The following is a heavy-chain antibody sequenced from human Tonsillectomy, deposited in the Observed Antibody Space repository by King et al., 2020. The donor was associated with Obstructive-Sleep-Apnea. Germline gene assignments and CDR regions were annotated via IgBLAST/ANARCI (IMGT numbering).Heavy chain of an antibody. D-gene: IGHD3-22*01. CDR1: GFTFSSYG. Sequence: VQLVESGGGVVQPWGSLRLSCAASGFTFSSYGMHWVRQASGKGLEWGAFIRYDGSNKNYADPVKGRFTISRDNSKKTLYLQMNSLRAEDTAVYYCAKPLSIASSGYYSIDYWGQGTLVTVSS. CDR2: IRYDGSNK. J-gene: IGHJ4*02. V-gene: IGHV3-30*02. CDR3: AKPLSIASSGYYSIDY.